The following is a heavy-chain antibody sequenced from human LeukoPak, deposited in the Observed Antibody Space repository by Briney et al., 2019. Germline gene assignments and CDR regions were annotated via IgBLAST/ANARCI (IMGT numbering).Heavy chain of an antibody. V-gene: IGHV1-69*05. CDR1: GGTFSSYA. D-gene: IGHD3-22*01. J-gene: IGHJ4*02. Sequence: SVKVSCKASGGTFSSYAISWVRQAPGQGLEWIGGIIPIFGTANYAQKFQGRVTITTDESTSTAYMELSRLRSEDTAVYYCARDKSDYYDSSGYYDYWGQGTLVTVS. CDR2: IIPIFGTA. CDR3: ARDKSDYYDSSGYYDY.